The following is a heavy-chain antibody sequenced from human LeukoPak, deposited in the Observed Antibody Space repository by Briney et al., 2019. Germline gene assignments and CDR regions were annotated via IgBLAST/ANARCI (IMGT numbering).Heavy chain of an antibody. CDR1: GGSMRNNNYY. CDR2: IYYIGSS. Sequence: PSETLSLTCSVSGGSMRNNNYYWGWIRQPPGKGPEWIGNIYYIGSSHYNPSLQSRVTISVDTAKNQFSLKLSSVTAADTAVYYCARLRIPYYYDSRGAFDIWGQGTLVTVSS. CDR3: ARLRIPYYYDSRGAFDI. D-gene: IGHD3-22*01. J-gene: IGHJ3*02. V-gene: IGHV4-39*01.